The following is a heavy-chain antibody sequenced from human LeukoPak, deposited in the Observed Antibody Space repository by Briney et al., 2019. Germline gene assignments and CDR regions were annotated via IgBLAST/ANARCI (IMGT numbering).Heavy chain of an antibody. D-gene: IGHD3-16*02. CDR1: GGSIGSYY. V-gene: IGHV4-59*01. CDR3: ASQGYPGSLGY. J-gene: IGHJ4*02. CDR2: IYYSGST. Sequence: SETLSLTCTVSGGSIGSYYWSWIRQPPGKGLEWIGYIYYSGSTNYNPFLKSRVTISVDTSKNQFSLKLSSVTAADTAVYYCASQGYPGSLGYWGQGTLVTVSS.